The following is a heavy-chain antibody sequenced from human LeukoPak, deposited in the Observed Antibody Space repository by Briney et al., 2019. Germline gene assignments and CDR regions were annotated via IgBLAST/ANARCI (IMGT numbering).Heavy chain of an antibody. Sequence: SETLSLTCTVSGGSISSSNYYWGWIRQPPGTGLEWIGEINHSGSTNYNPSLKSRVTISVDTSKNQFSLKLSSVTAADTAVYYCARPSAYCSSTSCYYAGFDPWGQGTLVTVSS. V-gene: IGHV4-39*07. CDR3: ARPSAYCSSTSCYYAGFDP. J-gene: IGHJ5*02. D-gene: IGHD2-2*01. CDR1: GGSISSSNYY. CDR2: INHSGST.